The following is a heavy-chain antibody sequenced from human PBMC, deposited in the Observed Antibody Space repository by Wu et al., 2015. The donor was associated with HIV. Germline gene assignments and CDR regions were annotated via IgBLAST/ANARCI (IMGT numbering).Heavy chain of an antibody. J-gene: IGHJ5*02. CDR1: GYTFTGYY. D-gene: IGHD3-10*01. CDR3: ARAENVLLWFGERRFDP. CDR2: INPNSGGT. V-gene: IGHV1-2*02. Sequence: QVQLVQSGAEVKKPGASVKVSCKASGYTFTGYYMHWVRQAPGQGLEWMGWINPNSGGTNYAQKFQGRVTMTRDTSISTAYMELSRLRSDDTAVYYCARAENVLLWFGERRFDPWGQGTLVTVSS.